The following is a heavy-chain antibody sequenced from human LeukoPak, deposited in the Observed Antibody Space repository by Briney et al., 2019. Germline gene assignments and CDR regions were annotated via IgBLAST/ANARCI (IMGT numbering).Heavy chain of an antibody. J-gene: IGHJ3*02. CDR1: GGSISSGSYY. CDR2: IYTSGST. Sequence: SETLSLTCTVSGGSISSGSYYWSWIRQAAGKGLEWIGRIYTSGSTNYNPSLKSRVTISVDTSKNQFSLKLSSVTAADTAVYYCASASSGYYYVGEGAFDIWGQGTMVTVSS. CDR3: ASASSGYYYVGEGAFDI. V-gene: IGHV4-61*02. D-gene: IGHD3-22*01.